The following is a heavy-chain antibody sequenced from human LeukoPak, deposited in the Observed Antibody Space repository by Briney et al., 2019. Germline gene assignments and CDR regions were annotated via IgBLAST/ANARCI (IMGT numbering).Heavy chain of an antibody. CDR1: GGSFSGYY. Sequence: KPSETLSLTCAVYGGSFSGYYWSWIRQPPGKGLEWIGEINHSGSTNYNPSLKSRVTISVDTSKNQFSLKLSSVTAADTAVYYCARSLDGYNPGDYWGQGTLVTVSS. V-gene: IGHV4-34*01. J-gene: IGHJ4*02. CDR2: INHSGST. CDR3: ARSLDGYNPGDY. D-gene: IGHD5-24*01.